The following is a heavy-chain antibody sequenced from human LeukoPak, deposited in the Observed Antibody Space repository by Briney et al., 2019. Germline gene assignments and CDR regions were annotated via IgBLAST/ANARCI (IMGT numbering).Heavy chain of an antibody. CDR3: ARIGYYGSAPDY. Sequence: ASVKVSCKASGYTFTGYYMHCVRQAPGQGLEWMGWINPNSGGTNYAQKFQGRVTMTRDTSISTAYMELSRLRSDDTAVYYCARIGYYGSAPDYWGQGTLVTVSS. CDR1: GYTFTGYY. J-gene: IGHJ4*02. CDR2: INPNSGGT. V-gene: IGHV1-2*02. D-gene: IGHD3-10*01.